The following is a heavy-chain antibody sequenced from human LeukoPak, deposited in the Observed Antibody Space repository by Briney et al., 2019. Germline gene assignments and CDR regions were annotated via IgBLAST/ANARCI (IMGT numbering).Heavy chain of an antibody. J-gene: IGHJ4*02. CDR1: GGSISSYY. CDR2: IYYSGST. Sequence: SETLSLTCTVSGGSISSYYWSWIRQPPGKGLEWIGYIYYSGSTNYNPSLKSRVTVSVDTSKNQFSLKLSSVTAADTAVYYCARVYSSGSGYWGQGTLVTVSS. V-gene: IGHV4-59*01. D-gene: IGHD6-19*01. CDR3: ARVYSSGSGY.